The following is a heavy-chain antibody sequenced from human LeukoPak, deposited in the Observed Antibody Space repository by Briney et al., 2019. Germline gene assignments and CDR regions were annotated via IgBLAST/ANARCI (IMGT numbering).Heavy chain of an antibody. Sequence: GASVKVSCKASGYTFTSYDINWVRQATGQGLEWMGWMNPNSGNTGYAQKFQGRVTMTRNTSISTAYMEPSSLRSEDTAVYYCATIDSSGYWYYYYYGMDVWGQGTTVTVSS. J-gene: IGHJ6*02. CDR1: GYTFTSYD. CDR3: ATIDSSGYWYYYYYGMDV. D-gene: IGHD3-22*01. CDR2: MNPNSGNT. V-gene: IGHV1-8*01.